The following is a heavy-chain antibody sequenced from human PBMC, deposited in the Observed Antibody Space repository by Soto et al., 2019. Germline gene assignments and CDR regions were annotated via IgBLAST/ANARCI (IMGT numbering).Heavy chain of an antibody. CDR3: ARVVPASEVRDVYYYYMDV. CDR1: GGSISSYY. CDR2: IYYSGST. J-gene: IGHJ6*03. Sequence: NPSETLSLTCTVSGGSISSYYWSWIRQPPGKGLEWIGYIYYSGSTNYNPSLKSRVTISVDTSKNQFSLKLSSVTAADTAVYYCARVVPASEVRDVYYYYMDVWGKGTTVTVSS. V-gene: IGHV4-59*01. D-gene: IGHD3-10*01.